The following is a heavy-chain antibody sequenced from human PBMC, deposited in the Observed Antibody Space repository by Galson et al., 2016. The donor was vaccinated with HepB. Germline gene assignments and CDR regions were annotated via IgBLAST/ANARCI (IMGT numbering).Heavy chain of an antibody. CDR2: ISYRGNT. V-gene: IGHV4-59*11. Sequence: ETLSLTCTVSGDPISPHFWSWIRQPPGKGLEWIGYISYRGNTNYSASLTSRVTISLDTSDKQFSLKLNSVTAADTAVYYYARGFGYHAFDFWGQGTTVTVSS. D-gene: IGHD5-18*01. CDR1: GDPISPHF. J-gene: IGHJ3*01. CDR3: ARGFGYHAFDF.